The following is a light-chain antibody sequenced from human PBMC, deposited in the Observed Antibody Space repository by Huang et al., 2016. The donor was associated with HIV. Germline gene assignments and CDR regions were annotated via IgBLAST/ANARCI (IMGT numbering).Light chain of an antibody. CDR3: HQRHNWLT. Sequence: EVVLTQSPATVSVSPGQGATLSCRASQSVEISLAWYHKKPGQAPRLLIYGASERAAGTPARFSGSGSGTHFTLTISSLEPDDVGIYYCHQRHNWLTFGGGTKVEIK. CDR1: QSVEIS. V-gene: IGKV3-11*01. J-gene: IGKJ4*01. CDR2: GAS.